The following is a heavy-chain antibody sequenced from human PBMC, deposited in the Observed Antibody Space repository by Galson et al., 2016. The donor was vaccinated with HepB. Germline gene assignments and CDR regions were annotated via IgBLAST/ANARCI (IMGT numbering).Heavy chain of an antibody. Sequence: SVKVSCKASGYTFINYGISWVRQAPGQGLEWMGWISVYNGNTKYAQKLQGRVTMTTDTSTSTAYMELRSQRSDDTAVYYCAREDPTTVTAYYYYGMDVWGQGTTVTVSS. CDR3: AREDPTTVTAYYYYGMDV. CDR1: GYTFINYG. D-gene: IGHD4-11*01. CDR2: ISVYNGNT. J-gene: IGHJ6*02. V-gene: IGHV1-18*01.